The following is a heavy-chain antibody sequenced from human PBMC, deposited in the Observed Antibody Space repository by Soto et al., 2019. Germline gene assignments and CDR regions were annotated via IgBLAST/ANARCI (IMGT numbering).Heavy chain of an antibody. J-gene: IGHJ4*02. CDR1: GGSISSSNW. Sequence: SETLSLTCAVSGGSISSSNWWRWVRQPPGKGLEWIGEIYHSGSTNYNPSLKSRVTISVDKSKNQFSLKLSSVTAADTAVYYYARHTPAISISDHWGQGTLVTSPQ. CDR3: ARHTPAISISDH. CDR2: IYHSGST. D-gene: IGHD2-15*01. V-gene: IGHV4-4*02.